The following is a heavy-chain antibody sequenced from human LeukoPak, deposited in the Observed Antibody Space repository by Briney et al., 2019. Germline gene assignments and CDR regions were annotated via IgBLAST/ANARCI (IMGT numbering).Heavy chain of an antibody. J-gene: IGHJ4*02. D-gene: IGHD5-12*01. CDR1: GYTFTSYG. Sequence: ASVKVSCKASGYTFTSYGISWVRQAPGQGLEWMGWISAYNGNTNYAQKLQGRVTMTTDTSTSTAYMELRSLRSGDTAVYYCARDTGPSGYDGFDYWGQGTLVTVSS. V-gene: IGHV1-18*01. CDR2: ISAYNGNT. CDR3: ARDTGPSGYDGFDY.